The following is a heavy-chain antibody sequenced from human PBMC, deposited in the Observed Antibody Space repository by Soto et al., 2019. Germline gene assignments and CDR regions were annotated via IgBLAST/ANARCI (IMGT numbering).Heavy chain of an antibody. D-gene: IGHD2-15*01. V-gene: IGHV3-30*18. Sequence: GGSLRLSCAASGFTFSSYGMHWVRQAPGKGLEWVAVISYDGSNKYYADSVKGRFTISRDNSKNTLYLQMNSLRAEDTAVYYCAKPGPRLHFDYWGQGTLVTVSS. CDR3: AKPGPRLHFDY. J-gene: IGHJ4*02. CDR1: GFTFSSYG. CDR2: ISYDGSNK.